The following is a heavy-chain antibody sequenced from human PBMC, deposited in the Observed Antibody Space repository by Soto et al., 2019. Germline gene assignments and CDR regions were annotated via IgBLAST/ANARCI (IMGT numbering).Heavy chain of an antibody. CDR3: ARDRPGTTYGY. Sequence: QIHLVQSGAEVKKPGASVKVSCKASGYTFTTYGISWVRQAPGQGLEWMGRISGYSGNTDYAENLQDRVTMTTDTSTSTAYMELRSLRFDDTAVYYCARDRPGTTYGYWGQGTLVTVSS. CDR2: ISGYSGNT. CDR1: GYTFTTYG. J-gene: IGHJ4*02. D-gene: IGHD1-1*01. V-gene: IGHV1-18*01.